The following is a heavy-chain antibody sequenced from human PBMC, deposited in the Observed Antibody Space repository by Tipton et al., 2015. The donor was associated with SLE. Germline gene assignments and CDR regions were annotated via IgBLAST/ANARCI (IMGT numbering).Heavy chain of an antibody. J-gene: IGHJ6*03. D-gene: IGHD3-3*01. CDR3: ARDKATFGAGYYMDV. Sequence: LRLSCTVSGGSISSYYWSWIRQPPGQGLEWIGYIYYSGSTNYNPSLKSRVTISVDTSKNQFSLKLSSVTAADTAVYYCARDKATFGAGYYMDVWGKGTTVTVSS. V-gene: IGHV4-59*01. CDR1: GGSISSYY. CDR2: IYYSGST.